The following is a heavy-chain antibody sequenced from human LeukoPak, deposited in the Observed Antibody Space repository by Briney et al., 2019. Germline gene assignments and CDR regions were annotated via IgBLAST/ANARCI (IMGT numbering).Heavy chain of an antibody. CDR1: GFTFGDYA. CDR2: IRSKAYGGTT. D-gene: IGHD1-26*01. Sequence: GGSLRLSCAASGFTFGDYAMSWVRQAPGKGLEWVGFIRSKAYGGTTEYAASVKGRFTISRDDSKSIAYLQMNSLKTEDTAVYYCTRVMEWELLGPAYYYYMDVWGKGTTVTVSS. CDR3: TRVMEWELLGPAYYYYMDV. V-gene: IGHV3-49*04. J-gene: IGHJ6*03.